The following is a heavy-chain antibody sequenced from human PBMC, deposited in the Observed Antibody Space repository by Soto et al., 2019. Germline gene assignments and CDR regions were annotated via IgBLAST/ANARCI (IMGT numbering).Heavy chain of an antibody. Sequence: QVQLQESGPGLVKPSQTLSLTCTVSGASMSSGGYYWTWIRQSTGKGLEWIGYIYYSGSTYYNPSLESRVAISLDTSRSQFSLTLHSVTAADTAIYYCARDRHINFFDPWGQGTLVTVSS. D-gene: IGHD6-6*01. V-gene: IGHV4-31*03. CDR1: GASMSSGGYY. CDR3: ARDRHINFFDP. CDR2: IYYSGST. J-gene: IGHJ5*02.